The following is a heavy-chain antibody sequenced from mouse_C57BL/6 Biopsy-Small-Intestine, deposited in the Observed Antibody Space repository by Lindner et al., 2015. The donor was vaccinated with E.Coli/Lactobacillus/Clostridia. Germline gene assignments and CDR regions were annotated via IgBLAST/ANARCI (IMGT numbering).Heavy chain of an antibody. CDR2: IYPGDGDT. V-gene: IGHV1-80*01. CDR3: ARRSSNWYFDV. CDR1: GYAFSSYW. J-gene: IGHJ1*03. Sequence: VQLQESGAELVKPGASVKISCKASGYAFSSYWMNWVKQRPGKGLEWIGQIYPGDGDTNYNGKFKGKATLTADKSSSTAYMQLSSLTSEDSAVYFCARRSSNWYFDVWGTGTTVAVSS.